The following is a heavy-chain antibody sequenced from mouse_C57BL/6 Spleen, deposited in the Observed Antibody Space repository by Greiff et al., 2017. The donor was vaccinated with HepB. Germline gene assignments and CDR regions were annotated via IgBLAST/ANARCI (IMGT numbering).Heavy chain of an antibody. J-gene: IGHJ2*01. D-gene: IGHD2-1*01. CDR2: INPNNGGT. CDR3: ARDGNEDY. CDR1: GYTFTDYY. Sequence: EVQLQQSGPELVKPGASVKISCKATGYTFTDYYMNWVKQSHGKSLEWIGDINPNNGGTSYNQKFKGKATLTVNKSSSTAYMELRSLTSEYSAVYYCARDGNEDYWGQGTTLTVSS. V-gene: IGHV1-26*01.